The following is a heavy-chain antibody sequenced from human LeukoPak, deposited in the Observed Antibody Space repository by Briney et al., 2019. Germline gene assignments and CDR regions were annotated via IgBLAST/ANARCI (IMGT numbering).Heavy chain of an antibody. V-gene: IGHV3-7*03. CDR1: GFMFSSNW. CDR3: AKEGRSLQTY. Sequence: GGSLRLSCASSGFMFSSNWMSWVRLAPGKGLEWVANIKEDGTETYYVDSVKGRFTISRDNAKNSLYLQMNSLRVEDTAVYYCAKEGRSLQTYWGQGTLVTVSS. D-gene: IGHD5-24*01. CDR2: IKEDGTET. J-gene: IGHJ4*02.